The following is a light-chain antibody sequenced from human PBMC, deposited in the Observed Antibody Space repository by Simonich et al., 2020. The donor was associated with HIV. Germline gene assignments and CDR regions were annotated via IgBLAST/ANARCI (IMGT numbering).Light chain of an antibody. V-gene: IGKV1-NL1*01. CDR1: QGISNS. CDR2: AAS. J-gene: IGKJ1*01. Sequence: DIQMTQSPSSVSASVGDRVTITCRASQGISNSLAWYQQKPGKAPKLLLYAASRLESGVPSRFSGSGSGTDYTLTISSLQPEDFATYYCQQYYSTHRTFGQGTKVEIK. CDR3: QQYYSTHRT.